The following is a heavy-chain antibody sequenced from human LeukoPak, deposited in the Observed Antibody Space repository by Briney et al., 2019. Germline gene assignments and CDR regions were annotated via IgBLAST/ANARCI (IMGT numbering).Heavy chain of an antibody. CDR2: IYYSGST. CDR3: ARDFPAMVRGVIRDYYYYDMDV. V-gene: IGHV4-39*07. CDR1: GGSISSSSYC. D-gene: IGHD3-10*01. Sequence: SETLCLTCTVSGGSISSSSYCWGCIRQAPGKELEWIGSIYYSGSTYYNPSLKSRVTISVDTSKNQFSLKLSSVTAADTAVYYCARDFPAMVRGVIRDYYYYDMDVWGKGTTVTVSS. J-gene: IGHJ6*03.